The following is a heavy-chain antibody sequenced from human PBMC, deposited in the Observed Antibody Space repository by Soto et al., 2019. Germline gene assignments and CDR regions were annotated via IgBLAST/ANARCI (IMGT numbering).Heavy chain of an antibody. CDR3: ARQNRNDFWSGYPAYYMDV. CDR1: GFTFSSYS. CDR2: ISSSSSYI. V-gene: IGHV3-21*01. D-gene: IGHD3-3*01. Sequence: PGGSLRLSCAASGFTFSSYSMNWVRQAPGKGLEWGSSISSSSSYIYYADSVRGRFTISRDNAKNSLYLQMNSLRAEDTAVYYCARQNRNDFWSGYPAYYMDVWGKGTRVTVPS. J-gene: IGHJ6*03.